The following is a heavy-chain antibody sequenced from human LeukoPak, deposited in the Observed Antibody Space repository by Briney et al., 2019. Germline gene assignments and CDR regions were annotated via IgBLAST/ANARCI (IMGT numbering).Heavy chain of an antibody. CDR1: GGTFSSYA. V-gene: IGHV1-69*05. CDR2: RIPIFWTS. Sequence: GSAVNVSCKSSGGTFSSYAISGVRQAPAQGREGMGGRIPIFWTSNYAQMLQDRVTITTDESTSTAYMELSSLRSEDTAVYYCARSGIAAAGYYYYYYMHVWGKGTTVTVSS. CDR3: ARSGIAAAGYYYYYYMHV. D-gene: IGHD6-13*01. J-gene: IGHJ6*03.